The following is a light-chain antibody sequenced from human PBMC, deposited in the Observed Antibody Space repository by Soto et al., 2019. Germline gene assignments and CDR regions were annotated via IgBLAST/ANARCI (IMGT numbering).Light chain of an antibody. Sequence: EIVMTQSPPTLAVSLGDSVTLSFRASPSVSTSLAWYQQKPGQVPSLLIYGASTRASGIPARFSGSGSGTEFTLTIGSLQSEDFAVYYCQQYSSSPSFGQGTRLEI. V-gene: IGKV3-15*01. CDR1: PSVSTS. J-gene: IGKJ5*01. CDR3: QQYSSSPS. CDR2: GAS.